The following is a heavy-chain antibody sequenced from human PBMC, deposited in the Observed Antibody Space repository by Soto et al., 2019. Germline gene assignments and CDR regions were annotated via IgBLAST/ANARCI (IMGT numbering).Heavy chain of an antibody. Sequence: ASVKVSCKASGGTFSSYAISWVRQAPGKGLEWMGGFDPEDGETIYAQKFQGRVTMTEDTSTDTAYMELSSLRSEDTAVYYCATTGYCSSTSCSSYMDVWGKGTTVTVSS. V-gene: IGHV1-24*01. J-gene: IGHJ6*03. CDR3: ATTGYCSSTSCSSYMDV. D-gene: IGHD2-2*01. CDR1: GGTFSSYA. CDR2: FDPEDGET.